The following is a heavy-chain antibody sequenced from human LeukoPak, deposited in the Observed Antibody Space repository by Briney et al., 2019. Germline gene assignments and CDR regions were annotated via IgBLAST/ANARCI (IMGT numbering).Heavy chain of an antibody. CDR2: ISGSGGST. CDR3: AKDWRIVATIRSLFDY. V-gene: IGHV3-23*01. D-gene: IGHD5-12*01. Sequence: GGSLRLSCAASGFTFSSYAMSWVRQAPGKGLEWVSAISGSGGSTYYADSVKGRFTISRDNSKNTLYLQMNSLGAEDTAVYYCAKDWRIVATIRSLFDYWGQGTLVTVSS. CDR1: GFTFSSYA. J-gene: IGHJ4*02.